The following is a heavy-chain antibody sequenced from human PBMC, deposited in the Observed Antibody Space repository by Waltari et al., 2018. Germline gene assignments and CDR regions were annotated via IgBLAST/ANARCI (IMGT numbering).Heavy chain of an antibody. V-gene: IGHV3-23*01. CDR1: GLPFRSNT. D-gene: IGHD6-19*01. J-gene: IGHJ5*01. Sequence: EVQLLESGGGLVQPGGSLGAACGASGLPFRSNTMTWVGQAPGKVLDWVCSIGGRGISTLCADSVKGRFTISRDNSRNTLYLQMNSLRAEDTAIYYCVRDGSSVANSRSDNWFDSWGQGTLVTVSS. CDR2: IGGRGIST. CDR3: VRDGSSVANSRSDNWFDS.